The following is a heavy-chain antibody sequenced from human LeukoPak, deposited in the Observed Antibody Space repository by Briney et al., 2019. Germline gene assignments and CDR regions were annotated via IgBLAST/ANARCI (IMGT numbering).Heavy chain of an antibody. V-gene: IGHV1-46*01. D-gene: IGHD2-8*01. Sequence: ASVKVSCKASGYTFTSYYMHWVRQAPGQGLEWMGLINPSGGSTSYAQKFQGRVTMTRDTSTSTVYMELSSLRSEDTAVYYCARELSVYATPYGMDVWGQGTTVTVSS. CDR2: INPSGGST. CDR3: ARELSVYATPYGMDV. J-gene: IGHJ6*02. CDR1: GYTFTSYY.